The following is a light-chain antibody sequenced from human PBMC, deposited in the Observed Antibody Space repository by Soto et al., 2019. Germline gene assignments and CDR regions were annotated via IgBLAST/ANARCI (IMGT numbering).Light chain of an antibody. CDR2: GAS. CDR1: QSVSSD. V-gene: IGKV3-15*01. Sequence: EIVMTQSPATLSVSPGESATLSCRASQSVSSDLAWYQQKPGQAPRLLIYGASTRATGIPARFSGSGSGTEFTLTISSLQPEDFAVYYCQQYGRSPTTFGQGTKGDNK. J-gene: IGKJ1*01. CDR3: QQYGRSPTT.